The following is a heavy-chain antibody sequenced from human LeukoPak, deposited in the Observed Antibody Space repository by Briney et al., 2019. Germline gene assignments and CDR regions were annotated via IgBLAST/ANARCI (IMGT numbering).Heavy chain of an antibody. Sequence: GGSLRLSCAASGFTFSSYWMHWVRQAPGKGLVWVSRINSDGSSTSYADSVKGRFTISRDNAKNTLYLQMNSLRAEDTAVYYCAKDRLAGVAVAVDYWGQGTLVTVSS. D-gene: IGHD6-19*01. J-gene: IGHJ4*02. CDR3: AKDRLAGVAVAVDY. CDR2: INSDGSST. V-gene: IGHV3-74*01. CDR1: GFTFSSYW.